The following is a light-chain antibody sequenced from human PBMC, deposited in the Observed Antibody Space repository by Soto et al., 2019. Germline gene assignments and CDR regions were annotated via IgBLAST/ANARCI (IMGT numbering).Light chain of an antibody. Sequence: DIQMTQSPSSLSASVGDRVTITCRTGQTISSYLNWYQQKPGKAPKLLIYAASSLQSGVPARFSGSGSGTDFTLSISSLQLEDFATYSCQQSYSTPYTFGQGTKLEIK. J-gene: IGKJ2*01. CDR1: QTISSY. CDR2: AAS. V-gene: IGKV1-39*01. CDR3: QQSYSTPYT.